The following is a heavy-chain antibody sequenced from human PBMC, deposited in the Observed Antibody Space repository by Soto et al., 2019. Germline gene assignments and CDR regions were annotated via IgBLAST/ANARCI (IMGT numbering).Heavy chain of an antibody. V-gene: IGHV3-23*01. CDR3: AKDGHSVKWYYYMDV. J-gene: IGHJ6*03. D-gene: IGHD2-8*01. CDR1: GFTFSSHA. CDR2: STASSDNT. Sequence: EVQLLESGGGLVQPGGSLRLSCAASGFTFSSHAMTWVRQVPGKGLEWVSTSTASSDNTFYADSVKGRFTIPRDNSENTVLLQMSSLRAADTAAYYCAKDGHSVKWYYYMDVWGKGTTVTVSS.